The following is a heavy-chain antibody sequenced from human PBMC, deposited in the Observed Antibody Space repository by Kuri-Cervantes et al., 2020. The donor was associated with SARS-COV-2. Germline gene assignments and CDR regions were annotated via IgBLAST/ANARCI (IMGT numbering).Heavy chain of an antibody. CDR3: ATLPYCTNGVCYTYYYYYMDV. J-gene: IGHJ6*03. CDR2: IYHSGST. Sequence: SETLSLTCTVSGYSISSGYYWGWTRQPPGKGLEWIGSIYHSGSTYYNPSLKSRVTISVDTSKNQFSLKLSSVTAADTAVYYCATLPYCTNGVCYTYYYYYMDVWGKGTTVTVSS. CDR1: GYSISSGYY. V-gene: IGHV4-38-2*02. D-gene: IGHD2-8*01.